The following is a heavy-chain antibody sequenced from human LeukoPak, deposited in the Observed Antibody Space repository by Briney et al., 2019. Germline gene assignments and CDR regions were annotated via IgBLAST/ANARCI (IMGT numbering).Heavy chain of an antibody. CDR2: ISYDGSNK. D-gene: IGHD1-26*01. CDR3: ARGVSSGTYFLSRDYCYMDV. V-gene: IGHV3-30*14. J-gene: IGHJ6*03. CDR1: GFTFSSYA. Sequence: GGSLRLSCAASGFTFSSYAMHWVRQAPGKGLEWVALISYDGSNKYYADSVKGRFTISRDNSKNTLYLQMNSLRTEDTAVYYCARGVSSGTYFLSRDYCYMDVWGKGTTVTISS.